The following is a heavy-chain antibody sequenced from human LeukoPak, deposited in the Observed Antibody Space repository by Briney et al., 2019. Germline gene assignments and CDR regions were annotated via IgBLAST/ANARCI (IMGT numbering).Heavy chain of an antibody. CDR3: AREQVMITFGGVIVRAPLDY. CDR2: IYHSGST. D-gene: IGHD3-16*02. CDR1: GGSISSYY. V-gene: IGHV4-59*12. Sequence: SETLSLTCSVSGGSISSYYWSWIRQPPGKGLEWIGYIYHSGSTNYNPSLKSRVTISVDTSKNQFSLKLSSVTAADTAVYYCAREQVMITFGGVIVRAPLDYWGQGTLVTVSS. J-gene: IGHJ4*02.